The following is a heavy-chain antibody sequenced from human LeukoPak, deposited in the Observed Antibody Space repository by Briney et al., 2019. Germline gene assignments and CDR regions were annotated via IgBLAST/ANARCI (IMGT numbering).Heavy chain of an antibody. CDR1: GFTFSIYS. CDR2: ISSSSSYI. J-gene: IGHJ3*02. Sequence: GGSLRLSCAASGFTFSIYSMNWVRQAPGKGLEWVSSISSSSSYIYYADSVRGRFTISRDNAKNSLYLQMNSLRAEDTAVYYCASDRVVPAAPYAFDIWGQGTMVTVSS. CDR3: ASDRVVPAAPYAFDI. D-gene: IGHD2-2*01. V-gene: IGHV3-21*01.